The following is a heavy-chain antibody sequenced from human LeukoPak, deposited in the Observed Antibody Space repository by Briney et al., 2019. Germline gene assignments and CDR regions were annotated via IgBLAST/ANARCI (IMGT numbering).Heavy chain of an antibody. Sequence: HGESLKISCKGSGYSFTSYWIGWLRQMPGKGLEWMGIIYPDDSDTRYSPSFQGQVTISADKSIFTAYLQWSSLKASDTAMYYCARLRTPGVEAAGTDPWGQGTLVTVSS. J-gene: IGHJ5*02. D-gene: IGHD6-13*01. CDR3: ARLRTPGVEAAGTDP. CDR1: GYSFTSYW. V-gene: IGHV5-51*01. CDR2: IYPDDSDT.